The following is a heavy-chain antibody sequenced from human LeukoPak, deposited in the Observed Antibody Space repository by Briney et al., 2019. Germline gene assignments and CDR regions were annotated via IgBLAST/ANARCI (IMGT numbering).Heavy chain of an antibody. D-gene: IGHD2-15*01. CDR3: ARTLGYCSGGTCYAPWFDP. J-gene: IGHJ5*02. Sequence: GGTLTLSCAASGFSFSDDSMTWVRQAPGRGLQWVSTISKSGSHTYYTDSVKGRFTISRDNSKHTLYLQMNSLRAEDTGVYHCARTLGYCSGGTCYAPWFDPWGQGTLVTVSS. V-gene: IGHV3-23*01. CDR1: GFSFSDDS. CDR2: ISKSGSHT.